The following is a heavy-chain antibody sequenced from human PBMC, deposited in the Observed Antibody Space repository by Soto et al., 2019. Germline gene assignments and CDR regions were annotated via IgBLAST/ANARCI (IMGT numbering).Heavy chain of an antibody. J-gene: IGHJ3*02. Sequence: GGSLRLSCAAPGFTVSSNYMSWVRQAPGKGLEWVSVIYSGGSTYYADSVKGRFTISRDNSKNTLYLQMNSLRAEDTAVYYCASYPPYYYDSSGYYLDAFDIWGQGTMVTVSS. V-gene: IGHV3-53*01. D-gene: IGHD3-22*01. CDR1: GFTVSSNY. CDR2: IYSGGST. CDR3: ASYPPYYYDSSGYYLDAFDI.